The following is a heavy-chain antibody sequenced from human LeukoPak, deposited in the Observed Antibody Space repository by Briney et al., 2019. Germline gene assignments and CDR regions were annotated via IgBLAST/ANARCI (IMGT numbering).Heavy chain of an antibody. D-gene: IGHD5-12*01. J-gene: IGHJ3*02. CDR3: ARGSDYEGAFDI. Sequence: SETLSLTCTVSGGSISSGDYYWSWIRQPPGKGLEWIGYIYYSGSTYYNPSLKSRVTISVDTSKNQFSLKLSSVTAADTAGYYCARGSDYEGAFDIWGQGTMVTVSS. V-gene: IGHV4-30-4*01. CDR2: IYYSGST. CDR1: GGSISSGDYY.